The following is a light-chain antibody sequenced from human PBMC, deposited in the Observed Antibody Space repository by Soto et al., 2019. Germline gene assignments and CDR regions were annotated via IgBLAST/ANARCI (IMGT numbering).Light chain of an antibody. CDR3: SPYPGITPPLFV. V-gene: IGLV2-23*01. CDR1: SSDVGSYNL. J-gene: IGLJ1*01. Sequence: QSALTQPASVSGSPGQSITISCTGTSSDVGSYNLVSWYQQHPGKAPKLMIYEGSKRPSGVSNRFSGSKSGNTASLTISGLQPEADVDYSSSPYPGITPPLFVFAPGPKLPFL. CDR2: EGS.